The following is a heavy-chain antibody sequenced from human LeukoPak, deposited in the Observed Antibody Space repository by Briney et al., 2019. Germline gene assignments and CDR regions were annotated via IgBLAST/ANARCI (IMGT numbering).Heavy chain of an antibody. Sequence: GESLKISCKGSGYSFTNYWIGWVRQMPGKGLEWMGIMYPGDSDTRYSPSFQGQVTISADKSVSTTYLQWSSLKASDTAMYYCAASTYGSGSYVGFDSWGQGTQVSVSS. V-gene: IGHV5-51*01. D-gene: IGHD3-10*01. J-gene: IGHJ4*02. CDR3: AASTYGSGSYVGFDS. CDR2: MYPGDSDT. CDR1: GYSFTNYW.